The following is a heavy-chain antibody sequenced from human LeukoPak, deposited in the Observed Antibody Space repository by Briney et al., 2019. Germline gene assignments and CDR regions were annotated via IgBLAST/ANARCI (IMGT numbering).Heavy chain of an antibody. J-gene: IGHJ6*03. CDR3: ARAASYGVYYMDV. CDR2: IYSSGSN. CDR1: GGSISSYY. V-gene: IGHV4-4*07. D-gene: IGHD4-17*01. Sequence: SETLSLTCTVSGGSISSYYWSWIRQPAGKGLEWIGRIYSSGSNNYNPSLKSRVTMSVDTSKNQFSLKLSSVTAADTAVYYCARAASYGVYYMDVWGKGTTVTVSS.